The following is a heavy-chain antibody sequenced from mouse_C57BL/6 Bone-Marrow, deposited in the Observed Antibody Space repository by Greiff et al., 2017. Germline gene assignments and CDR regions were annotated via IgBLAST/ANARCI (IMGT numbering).Heavy chain of an antibody. CDR3: ARLYPNYFDY. Sequence: VQLQQSGAELVRPGTSVKMSCKASGYTFTNYWIGWAKQRPGHGLEWIGDIYPGGGYTNYNEKFKGKATLTADNSSSTAYMQFSSLTSEDSAIYYCARLYPNYFDYWGQGTTLTVSS. CDR2: IYPGGGYT. D-gene: IGHD2-12*01. CDR1: GYTFTNYW. V-gene: IGHV1-63*01. J-gene: IGHJ2*01.